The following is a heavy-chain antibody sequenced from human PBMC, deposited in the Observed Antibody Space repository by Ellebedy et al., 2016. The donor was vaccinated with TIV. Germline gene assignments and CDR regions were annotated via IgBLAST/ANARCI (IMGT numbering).Heavy chain of an antibody. CDR3: ARKSRYAYSSSCDY. CDR2: VSGYNCNT. Sequence: AASVKVSCKASGYTFMSYSIAWVRQAPGQGLEWMGWVSGYNCNTNYAQKVQGRVTMTTDTSTNTAYMELRSLTSDDTAVYFCARKSRYAYSSSCDYWGQGTLVTVSS. D-gene: IGHD6-13*01. V-gene: IGHV1-18*01. CDR1: GYTFMSYS. J-gene: IGHJ4*02.